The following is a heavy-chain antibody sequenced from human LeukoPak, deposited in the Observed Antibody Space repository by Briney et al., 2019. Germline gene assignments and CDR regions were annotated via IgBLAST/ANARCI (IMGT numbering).Heavy chain of an antibody. J-gene: IGHJ4*02. Sequence: SETLTLSCTVSGGSISSGTYCWGWIRQPPGKGLEWIGSSHYSGSNYYNPSLKSRVTISVDTSKNQFSLRLSSVTAADTAVYYCARLSRYYDRSGYFFDDYWGQGTLVTVSS. D-gene: IGHD3-22*01. V-gene: IGHV4-39*01. CDR1: GGSISSGTYC. CDR2: SHYSGSN. CDR3: ARLSRYYDRSGYFFDDY.